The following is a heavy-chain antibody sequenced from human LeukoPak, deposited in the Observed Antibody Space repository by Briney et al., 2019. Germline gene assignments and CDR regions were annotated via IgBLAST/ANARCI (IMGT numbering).Heavy chain of an antibody. D-gene: IGHD1-14*01. V-gene: IGHV3-23*01. CDR1: GFTFNSYA. CDR2: ISSSGGST. CDR3: AKEYSVRNQFDY. J-gene: IGHJ4*02. Sequence: GGSLRLSCAASGFTFNSYAMNWVRQAPGKGLEWVSTISSSGGSTYYADSVKGRFTISRDNSKNTLYLEMNGLRAEDTAVYYCAKEYSVRNQFDYWGQGTLVAVSS.